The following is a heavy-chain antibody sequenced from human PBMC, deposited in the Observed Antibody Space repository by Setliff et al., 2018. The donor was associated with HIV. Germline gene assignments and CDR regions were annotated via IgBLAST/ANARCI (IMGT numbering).Heavy chain of an antibody. CDR3: ARGGDYDSSGYYVT. V-gene: IGHV1-69*02. J-gene: IGHJ4*02. D-gene: IGHD3-22*01. Sequence: WASVKVSCKASGGPFTSSSIGWVRQAPGQGLEWMGRIIPILGVPRYAQKFQGRVTITADKPTSTSYMHLSSLRAEDTAVYFCARGGDYDSSGYYVTWGQGSLVTVSS. CDR1: GGPFTSSS. CDR2: IIPILGVP.